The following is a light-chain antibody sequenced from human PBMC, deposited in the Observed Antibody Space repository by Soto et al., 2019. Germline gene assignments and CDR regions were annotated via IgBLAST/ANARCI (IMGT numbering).Light chain of an antibody. J-gene: IGKJ1*01. V-gene: IGKV3-20*01. Sequence: IVMTQSPATLSLSPGEKATLSCRASQSITNNFLGWYSQKPGQPPRLLIYGASNRATGIPDRFSGSGSGTNFTLTINRLEPEDFALYYCQQYGSSPPTFGQGTKVDIK. CDR2: GAS. CDR1: QSITNNF. CDR3: QQYGSSPPT.